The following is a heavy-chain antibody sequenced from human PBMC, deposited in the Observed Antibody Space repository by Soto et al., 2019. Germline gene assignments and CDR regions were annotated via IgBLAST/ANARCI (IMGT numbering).Heavy chain of an antibody. J-gene: IGHJ4*02. D-gene: IGHD2-15*01. Sequence: GGSLRLSCAASGFTFSSYAMSWVRQAPGKGLEWVSAISGSGGSTYYADSVKGQFTISRDNSKNTLYLQMNSLRAEDTAVYYCAKDQDCSGGSCYFDYWGQGTLVTVSS. V-gene: IGHV3-23*01. CDR1: GFTFSSYA. CDR2: ISGSGGST. CDR3: AKDQDCSGGSCYFDY.